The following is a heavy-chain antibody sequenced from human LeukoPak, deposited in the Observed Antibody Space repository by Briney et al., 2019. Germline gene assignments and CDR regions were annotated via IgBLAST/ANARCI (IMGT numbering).Heavy chain of an antibody. V-gene: IGHV4-31*03. CDR3: ARSTTLDLPNY. D-gene: IGHD1-1*01. CDR1: GGSISSGGYY. Sequence: ASETLSLTCTVSGGSISSGGYYWSWIRQHPGKGLEWIGYIYYSGSTYYNPSLKSRVTISVDTSKNQFSLKLSSVTAADTAVYYCARSTTLDLPNYWGQGTLVTVSS. CDR2: IYYSGST. J-gene: IGHJ4*02.